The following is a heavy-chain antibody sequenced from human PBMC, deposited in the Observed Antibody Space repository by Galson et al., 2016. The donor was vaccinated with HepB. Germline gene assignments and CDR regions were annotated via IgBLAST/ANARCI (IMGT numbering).Heavy chain of an antibody. CDR1: GYAFASYN. J-gene: IGHJ4*02. V-gene: IGHV5-10-1*01. D-gene: IGHD3-16*01. CDR2: IHPRDSHT. CDR3: ARGIVGDGIDY. Sequence: TVSCKASGYAFASYNMHWVRQMPGKGLEWMGRIHPRDSHTSYSPSFRGHVTFSIEKSLNTAFLQWTNLEASDSGTYFCARGIVGDGIDYWGQGTLVTVSP.